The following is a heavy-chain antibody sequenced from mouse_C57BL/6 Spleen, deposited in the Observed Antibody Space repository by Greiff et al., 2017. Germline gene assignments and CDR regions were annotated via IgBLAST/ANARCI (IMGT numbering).Heavy chain of an antibody. J-gene: IGHJ2*01. CDR2: IHPNSGST. CDR3: ARWGRNYGSRAYDFDY. D-gene: IGHD1-1*01. CDR1: GYTFTSYW. Sequence: VQLQQPGAELVKPGASVKLSCKASGYTFTSYWMHWVKQRPGQGLEWIGMIHPNSGSTNYNEKFKSKATLTVDKSSSTAYMQLSSLTSEDSAVYYGARWGRNYGSRAYDFDYWGQGTTLTVSS. V-gene: IGHV1-64*01.